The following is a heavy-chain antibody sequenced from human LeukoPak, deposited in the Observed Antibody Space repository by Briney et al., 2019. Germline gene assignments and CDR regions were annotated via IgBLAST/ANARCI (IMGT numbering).Heavy chain of an antibody. CDR3: AKGGSRLFSHI. J-gene: IGHJ3*02. CDR1: GFTFSSYE. V-gene: IGHV3-48*03. CDR2: ISTSGTTI. Sequence: PGGSLRLSCAASGFTFSSYEMNWVRQAPGKGLEWVSYISTSGTTIYYADSVKGRFTISRDNAKNSLYLQMNSLRAEDTAVYYCAKGGSRLFSHIWGQGTMVTVSS. D-gene: IGHD3-3*01.